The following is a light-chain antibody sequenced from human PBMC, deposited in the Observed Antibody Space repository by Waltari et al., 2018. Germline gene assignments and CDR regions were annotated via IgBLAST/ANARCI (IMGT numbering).Light chain of an antibody. J-gene: IGLJ3*02. Sequence: QSLLTQPPSTSGTPGQRVTTSGSGRTPNIGSTPVFWYQHFPGTDPKLLIYRNDQRPSGVPERFSGSKSGASASLAISGLRSEDEADYYCAVWDDSLSGWVFGGGTKVTVV. CDR1: TPNIGSTP. V-gene: IGLV1-47*01. CDR3: AVWDDSLSGWV. CDR2: RND.